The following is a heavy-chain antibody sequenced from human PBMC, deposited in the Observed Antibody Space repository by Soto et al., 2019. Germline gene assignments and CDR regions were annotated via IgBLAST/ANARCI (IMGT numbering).Heavy chain of an antibody. CDR2: ISYDGSNK. CDR1: GFTFSSYA. CDR3: AREANYYDSSGYYYDY. J-gene: IGHJ4*02. V-gene: IGHV3-30-3*01. D-gene: IGHD3-22*01. Sequence: QPGGSLRLSCAASGFTFSSYAMHWVRQAPGKGLEWVAVISYDGSNKYYADSVKGRFTISRDNSKNTLYLQMNSLRAEDTAVYYCAREANYYDSSGYYYDYWGQGTLVTVSS.